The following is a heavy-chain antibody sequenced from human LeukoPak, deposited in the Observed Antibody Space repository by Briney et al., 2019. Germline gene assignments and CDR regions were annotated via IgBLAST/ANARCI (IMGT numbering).Heavy chain of an antibody. CDR2: IYYSGGT. J-gene: IGHJ4*02. V-gene: IGHV4-59*08. CDR3: AGYNYYDTSGYYRFDY. D-gene: IGHD3-22*01. CDR1: GGSISSYY. Sequence: SETLSLTCTVSGGSISSYYWSWIRQPPGKGLEWIGYIYYSGGTYYNPSLKSRVTISVDTSKNQFSLNLSSVTAADTAMYYCAGYNYYDTSGYYRFDYWGQGTLVTVSS.